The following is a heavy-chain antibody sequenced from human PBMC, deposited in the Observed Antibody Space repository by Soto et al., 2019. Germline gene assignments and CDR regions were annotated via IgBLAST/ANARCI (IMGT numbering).Heavy chain of an antibody. V-gene: IGHV3-9*01. J-gene: IGHJ4*02. D-gene: IGHD3-16*01. CDR3: ARAYDYVWGSSIGY. CDR1: GFTFDDYA. CDR2: INWNSAAI. Sequence: EVQLVESGGGLVQPGRSLRLSCAASGFTFDDYAMHWVRQAPGKGLEWVSAINWNSAAIGYADSVKGRFTISRDNAKNSLYLQMNSLRAEDTAVYYCARAYDYVWGSSIGYWGQGTLVTVSS.